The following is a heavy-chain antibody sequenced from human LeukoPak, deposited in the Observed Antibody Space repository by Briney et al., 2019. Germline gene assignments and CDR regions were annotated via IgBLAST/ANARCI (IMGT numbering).Heavy chain of an antibody. CDR1: GFTFSSYA. J-gene: IGHJ4*02. CDR2: ISYDGSNK. V-gene: IGHV3-30-3*01. Sequence: GGSLRLSCAASGFTFSSYAMHWVRQAPGKGLEWVAVISYDGSNKYYADSVKGRFTISRDNFKNTLYLQMNSLRAEDTAVYYCARGRAGLDYWGQGTLVTVSS. CDR3: ARGRAGLDY.